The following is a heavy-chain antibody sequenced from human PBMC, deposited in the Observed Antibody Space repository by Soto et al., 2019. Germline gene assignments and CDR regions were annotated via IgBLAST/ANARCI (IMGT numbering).Heavy chain of an antibody. D-gene: IGHD2-15*01. CDR1: GLTFSIYA. CDR2: IGGSGGGT. J-gene: IGHJ4*02. CDR3: AKDAPGSGWLSDY. Sequence: QAGGSLRLSCAASGLTFSIYAMSWVRQAPGKGLEWVSTIGGSGGGTSYADFVRGRFTISRDNSRNTLYLQMNSLRAEDTAVYYCAKDAPGSGWLSDYWGRGTLVTVSS. V-gene: IGHV3-23*01.